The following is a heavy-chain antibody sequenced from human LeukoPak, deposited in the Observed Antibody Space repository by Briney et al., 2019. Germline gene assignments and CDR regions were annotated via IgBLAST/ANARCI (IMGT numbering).Heavy chain of an antibody. CDR3: ARHLVGATCFDY. CDR2: IYYSGST. CDR1: GGSISSSSYY. V-gene: IGHV4-39*01. J-gene: IGHJ4*02. Sequence: SETLSLTCTVSGGSISSSSYYWGWIRQPPGKGLEWIGSIYYSGSTYYNPSLKSRVTISVDTSKNQFSLKLSSVTAADTAVYYCARHLVGATCFDYWGQGNLVTVSS. D-gene: IGHD1-26*01.